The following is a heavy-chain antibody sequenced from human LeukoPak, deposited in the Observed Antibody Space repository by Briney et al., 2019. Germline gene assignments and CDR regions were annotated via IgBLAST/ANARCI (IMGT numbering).Heavy chain of an antibody. V-gene: IGHV1-18*01. CDR1: GYTLTSYG. CDR2: ISAYNGNT. J-gene: IGHJ6*02. D-gene: IGHD3-9*01. CDR3: ARAELLRYFDWLPRYYYYGMDV. Sequence: GASVKVSCKASGYTLTSYGISWVRQAPGQGLEWMGWISAYNGNTNYAQKLQGRVTMTTDTSTSTAYMELRSLRSDDTAVYYCARAELLRYFDWLPRYYYYGMDVWGQGTTVTVSS.